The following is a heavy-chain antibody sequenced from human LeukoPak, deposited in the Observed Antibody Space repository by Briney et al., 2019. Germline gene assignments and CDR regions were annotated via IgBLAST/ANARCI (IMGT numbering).Heavy chain of an antibody. CDR2: IIPIFGTA. J-gene: IGHJ6*02. CDR1: GGTFSSYA. Sequence: SVKVSCKASGGTFSSYAISWVRQAPGQGLEWMGGIIPIFGTANYAQKFQGRVTITADESTSTAYMELSSLRSEDTAVYYCARVGFGPGYYYYGMDVWGQGTTVTVSS. CDR3: ARVGFGPGYYYYGMDV. V-gene: IGHV1-69*13. D-gene: IGHD3-16*01.